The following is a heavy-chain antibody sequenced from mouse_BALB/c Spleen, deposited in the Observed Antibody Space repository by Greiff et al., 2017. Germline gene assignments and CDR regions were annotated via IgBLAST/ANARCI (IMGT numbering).Heavy chain of an antibody. J-gene: IGHJ3*01. CDR2: INSNGGST. D-gene: IGHD2-4*01. CDR1: GFTFSSYG. Sequence: EVKVVESGGGLVQPGGSLKLSCAASGFTFSSYGMSWVRQTPDKRLELVATINSNGGSTYYPDSVKGRFTISRDNAKNTLYLQMSSLKSEDTAMYYCARIYYDYPWFAYWGQGTLVTVSA. V-gene: IGHV5-6-3*01. CDR3: ARIYYDYPWFAY.